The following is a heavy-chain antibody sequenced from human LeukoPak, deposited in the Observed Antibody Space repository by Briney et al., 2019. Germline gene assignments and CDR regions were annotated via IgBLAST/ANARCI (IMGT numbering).Heavy chain of an antibody. Sequence: SGPTLVKPTQTLTLTCTFSGFSLSTTGVGVGWIRQPPGKAPEWLSLIYWDGDDRHTPSLKSRLTITKDTSKNQVVLIMTNMRPVDTATYYCVRLNGYPRRWFDPWGQGTLVTVSS. CDR2: IYWDGDD. CDR1: GFSLSTTGVG. CDR3: VRLNGYPRRWFDP. V-gene: IGHV2-5*02. D-gene: IGHD3-22*01. J-gene: IGHJ5*02.